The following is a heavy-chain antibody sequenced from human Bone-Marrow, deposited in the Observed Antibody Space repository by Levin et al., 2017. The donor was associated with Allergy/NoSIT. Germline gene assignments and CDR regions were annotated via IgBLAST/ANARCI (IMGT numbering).Heavy chain of an antibody. CDR2: ISHTGTTT. J-gene: IGHJ4*02. V-gene: IGHV3-48*04. Sequence: GGSLRLSCAASGFTFSVYSLNWVRQAPGKGLEWLSYISHTGTTTYYADSVKGRFTISRDNAKNSLSLQMNSLRAEDTAIYYCTRDIGYCTGGSCYRYFAYWGQGTLVTVSS. D-gene: IGHD2-15*01. CDR1: GFTFSVYS. CDR3: TRDIGYCTGGSCYRYFAY.